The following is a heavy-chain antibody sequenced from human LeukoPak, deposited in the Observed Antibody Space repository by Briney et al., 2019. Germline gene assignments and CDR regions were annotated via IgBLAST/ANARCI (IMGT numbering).Heavy chain of an antibody. Sequence: GGSLRLSCAASGFSCSTRGMSWVRQAPGKGLEWVSTISGNDESTFYADSVKGRFTISRDNSRNTLYLQLSSLSAEDSAIYYCARDRRPARTYSGLFDYWGQETLVTVSS. V-gene: IGHV3-23*01. CDR3: ARDRRPARTYSGLFDY. J-gene: IGHJ4*02. CDR2: ISGNDEST. CDR1: GFSCSTRG. D-gene: IGHD5-12*01.